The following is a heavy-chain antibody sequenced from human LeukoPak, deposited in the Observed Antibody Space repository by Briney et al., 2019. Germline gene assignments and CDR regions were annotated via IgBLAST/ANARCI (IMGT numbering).Heavy chain of an antibody. CDR2: INHSGST. CDR1: GGSFSGYY. J-gene: IGHJ4*02. V-gene: IGHV4-34*01. Sequence: SSETLSLTCAVYGGSFSGYYWSWIRQPPGKGLEWIGEINHSGSTNYNPSLKSRVTISVDTSKNQFSLKPSSVTAADTAVYYCASRKLGNDYWGQGTLVTVSS. CDR3: ASRKLGNDY. D-gene: IGHD7-27*01.